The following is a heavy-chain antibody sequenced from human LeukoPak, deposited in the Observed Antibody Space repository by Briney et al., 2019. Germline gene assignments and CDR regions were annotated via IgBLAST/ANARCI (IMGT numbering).Heavy chain of an antibody. CDR3: ARVDYSGPFSWFDP. J-gene: IGHJ5*02. CDR2: LYTSGST. CDR1: GGSISSYY. V-gene: IGHV4-4*07. D-gene: IGHD5-12*01. Sequence: SETLSLTCTVSGGSISSYYWSWIRQPAGRGLEWIGHLYTSGSTNYNPSLKSRVTISADTSRNQFSLKVNSVTAADTAVYYCARVDYSGPFSWFDPWGQGTLVTVSS.